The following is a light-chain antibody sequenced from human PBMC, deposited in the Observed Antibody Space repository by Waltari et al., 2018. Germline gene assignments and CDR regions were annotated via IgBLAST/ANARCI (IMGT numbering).Light chain of an antibody. Sequence: QSALTQPASVSGSPGQSITISCTGTSSDVGTYTLVSWYQQHPGKAPQLIIYEGSKRPSGVSHRFSGSKSGNTASLTITGLQAEDEADYYCCSYAGSSTYVFGTGTKVTVL. CDR1: SSDVGTYTL. V-gene: IGLV2-23*01. CDR2: EGS. J-gene: IGLJ1*01. CDR3: CSYAGSSTYV.